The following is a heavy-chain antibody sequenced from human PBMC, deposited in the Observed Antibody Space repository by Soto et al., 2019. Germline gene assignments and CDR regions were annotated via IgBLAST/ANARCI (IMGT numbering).Heavy chain of an antibody. V-gene: IGHV4-4*02. Sequence: QVQLQESGPGLVKPSVTLSLTCAVSGGSISSINWWSWVRQPPGKGLEWIGEIYHSGSTNYNPSLKSRVNISVDKSKNQFSLKLSSVTAADTAVYYCARGDCSGGSCYSVDIWGQGTMVTVSS. CDR1: GGSISSINW. J-gene: IGHJ3*02. CDR3: ARGDCSGGSCYSVDI. D-gene: IGHD2-15*01. CDR2: IYHSGST.